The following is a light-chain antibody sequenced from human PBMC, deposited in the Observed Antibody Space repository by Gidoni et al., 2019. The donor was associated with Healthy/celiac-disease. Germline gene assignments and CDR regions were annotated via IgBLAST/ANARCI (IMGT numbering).Light chain of an antibody. V-gene: IGLV1-47*02. Sequence: QSVLPQPPSASGTPGQMVTISCSGSSSNIGSNYVSWYQQLPGTAPTLLIYSNNQRPSGVPDRFSGSKSGTSASLAISGLRSEDEADYYCAAWDDSLSGRWVFGGGTKLTVL. CDR3: AAWDDSLSGRWV. J-gene: IGLJ3*02. CDR2: SNN. CDR1: SSNIGSNY.